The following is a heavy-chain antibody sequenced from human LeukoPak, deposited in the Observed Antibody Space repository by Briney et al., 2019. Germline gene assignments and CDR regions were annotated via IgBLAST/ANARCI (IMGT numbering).Heavy chain of an antibody. CDR1: GFTFSSYA. D-gene: IGHD3-22*01. V-gene: IGHV3-23*01. CDR3: AKVDSSGYYSKYFHY. J-gene: IGHJ4*02. CDR2: ISGSGGTT. Sequence: PGGSLRLSCAASGFTFSSYAMSWVRQAPGKGLEWVSGISGSGGTTYYADSVKGRFTISRANSRNMLYLQMNSLRAEDTAGYYCAKVDSSGYYSKYFHYWGQGSLVTVPS.